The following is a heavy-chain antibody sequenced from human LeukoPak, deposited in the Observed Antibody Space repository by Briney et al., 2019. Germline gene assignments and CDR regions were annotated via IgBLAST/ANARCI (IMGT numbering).Heavy chain of an antibody. J-gene: IGHJ3*02. CDR1: VGSFSVYY. Sequence: SETLSLTCAVYVGSFSVYYWSWIRQPPGKGLEWIGEINHSGSTNYNPSLKSRVTISVDTSKNQFSLKLSSVTAADTAVYYCARGPLRYSTPHAFDIWGQGTMVTVSS. D-gene: IGHD3-9*01. CDR2: INHSGST. CDR3: ARGPLRYSTPHAFDI. V-gene: IGHV4-34*01.